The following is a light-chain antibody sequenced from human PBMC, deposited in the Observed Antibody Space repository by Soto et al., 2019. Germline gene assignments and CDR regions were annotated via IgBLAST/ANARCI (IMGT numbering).Light chain of an antibody. CDR2: EVS. V-gene: IGLV2-14*01. CDR1: SSDVGGYNY. CDR3: SSYTSSSRV. J-gene: IGLJ1*01. Sequence: QSALTQPASVSGSPGQSITISCTGTSSDVGGYNYVSWYQQHPGKAPKLMIYEVSNRPAGVSNRFSGSKSGNRASLTISGLQAEDEADYYCSSYTSSSRVFGTGTKLTVL.